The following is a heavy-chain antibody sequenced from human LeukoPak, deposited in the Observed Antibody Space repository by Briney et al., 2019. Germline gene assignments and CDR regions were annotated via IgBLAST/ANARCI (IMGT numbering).Heavy chain of an antibody. CDR2: INHSGST. CDR3: AARPASYSNLPNWFDP. V-gene: IGHV4-34*01. Sequence: SETLSLTCAVYGGSFSGYYWSWIRQPPGKGLEWIGEINHSGSTNYNPSLTSRVTISVDTSKNQFSLKLSSVTAADTAVYYCAARPASYSNLPNWFDPWGQGTLVTVSS. J-gene: IGHJ5*02. D-gene: IGHD4-11*01. CDR1: GGSFSGYY.